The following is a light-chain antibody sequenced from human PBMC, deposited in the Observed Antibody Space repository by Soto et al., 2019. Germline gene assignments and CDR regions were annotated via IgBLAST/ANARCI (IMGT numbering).Light chain of an antibody. CDR2: STN. CDR1: SSNIGSNA. J-gene: IGLJ2*01. Sequence: QSVLTQPPSASGTPGQRVTISCSGSSSNIGSNAVNWYQQLPGTAPKLLIYSTNQRPSGVPDRFSGSKSGTSASLAISGLQSDYEADYYCAAWDDSLNGPVFGGGTKVTVL. CDR3: AAWDDSLNGPV. V-gene: IGLV1-44*01.